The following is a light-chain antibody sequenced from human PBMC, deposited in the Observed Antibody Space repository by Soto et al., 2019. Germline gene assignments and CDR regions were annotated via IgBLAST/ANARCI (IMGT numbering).Light chain of an antibody. J-gene: IGLJ3*02. CDR1: SSDVGNYNL. CDR2: EVT. CDR3: CSYAGTSTFEWV. V-gene: IGLV2-23*02. Sequence: QSALTQPASVSGSPGQSITISCTGTSSDVGNYNLVSWYQQHPGTAPKLMIYEVTERPSGVSNRFSGSKSGNTASLTISGPQAEDEADYYCCSYAGTSTFEWVFGGGTKLTVL.